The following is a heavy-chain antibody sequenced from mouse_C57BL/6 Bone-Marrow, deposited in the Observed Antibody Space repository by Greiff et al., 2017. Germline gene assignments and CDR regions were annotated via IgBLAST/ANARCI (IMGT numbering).Heavy chain of an antibody. CDR2: IDPSDGYT. D-gene: IGHD3-2*02. J-gene: IGHJ4*01. CDR3: AREVSTGYYAMDY. V-gene: IGHV1-69*01. Sequence: QVQLQQPGAELVMPGASVTLSCKASGYTFTSYWMHWVKQRPGQGLEWIGEIDPSDGYTTYTQKFKGKSILTVDKSSSTAYMQLSSLTSEDSAVYYGAREVSTGYYAMDYWGQGTSVTVSA. CDR1: GYTFTSYW.